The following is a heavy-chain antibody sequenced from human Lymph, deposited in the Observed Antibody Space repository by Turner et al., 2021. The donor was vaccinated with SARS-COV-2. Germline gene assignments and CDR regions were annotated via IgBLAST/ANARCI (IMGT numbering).Heavy chain of an antibody. J-gene: IGHJ4*02. D-gene: IGHD3-10*01. CDR1: GFTFSSYS. Sequence: EVQLVESGGGLVKPGGSLRLYWAASGFTFSSYSINWVRQAPGKWLEWVSSISSRGSYIYYADSVKGRFTISRDNAKNSLYLQMNSLRADDTAVYYCAREKLGELFDYWGQGTLVTVSS. V-gene: IGHV3-21*01. CDR2: ISSRGSYI. CDR3: AREKLGELFDY.